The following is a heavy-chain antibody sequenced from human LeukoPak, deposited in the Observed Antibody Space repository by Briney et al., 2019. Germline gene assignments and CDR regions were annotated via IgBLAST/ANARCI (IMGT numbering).Heavy chain of an antibody. CDR1: GFTFSSYW. CDR3: TRQMPAIRYFDF. D-gene: IGHD5-24*01. J-gene: IGHJ4*02. V-gene: IGHV3-74*01. Sequence: GGSLRLSCAASGFTFSSYWMHWVRQAPGQGVGWVSLINTDGSSATYADSVKGRFTISRDNARNTLYLQMNSLRAEDTAVYYCTRQMPAIRYFDFWGQGTLVTVSS. CDR2: INTDGSSA.